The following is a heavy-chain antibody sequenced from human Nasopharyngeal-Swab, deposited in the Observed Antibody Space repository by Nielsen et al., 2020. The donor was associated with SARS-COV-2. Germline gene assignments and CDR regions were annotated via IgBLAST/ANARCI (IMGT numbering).Heavy chain of an antibody. CDR3: LTDYYDNTGHGNY. Sequence: GESLKISCAASGYTFSDDWMNWGRQAPGKGLEWVGLIKSKSAGGATEYAAPVKGRFSISRDESQNTLYLHMNSLKPEDTAMYYCLTDYYDNTGHGNYWGQGTLVTVSS. D-gene: IGHD3-22*01. CDR2: IKSKSAGGAT. V-gene: IGHV3-15*07. CDR1: GYTFSDDW. J-gene: IGHJ4*02.